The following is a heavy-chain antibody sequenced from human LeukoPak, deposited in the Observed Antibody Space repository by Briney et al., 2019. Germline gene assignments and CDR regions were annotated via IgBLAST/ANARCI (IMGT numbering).Heavy chain of an antibody. J-gene: IGHJ6*03. D-gene: IGHD5-18*01. Sequence: SETLSLTCTVSGGSISSYYWSWIRQPPGKGLEWIGYIYYSGSTNYKSTLKSRVTISVDTSKNQFSLKLSPVTAADTAVYYCARTTEGGYTYDYFYYYYMDVWGKGTTVTISS. CDR2: IYYSGST. CDR3: ARTTEGGYTYDYFYYYYMDV. V-gene: IGHV4-59*01. CDR1: GGSISSYY.